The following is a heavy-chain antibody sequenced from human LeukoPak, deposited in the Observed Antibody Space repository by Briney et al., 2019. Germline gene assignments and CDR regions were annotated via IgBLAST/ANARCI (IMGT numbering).Heavy chain of an antibody. V-gene: IGHV4-59*01. J-gene: IGHJ4*02. D-gene: IGHD5-18*01. Sequence: XXEWIGYIYYSGSTNYNPSLKSRVTISVDTSKNQFSLKLSSVTAADTAVYYCARGGYSYGYDYWGQGTLVTVSS. CDR2: IYYSGST. CDR3: ARGGYSYGYDY.